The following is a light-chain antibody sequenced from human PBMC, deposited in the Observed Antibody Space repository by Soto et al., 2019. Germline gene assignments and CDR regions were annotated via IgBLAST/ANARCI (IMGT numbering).Light chain of an antibody. J-gene: IGKJ1*01. CDR2: EAS. CDR1: QSVRSW. CDR3: QQSYNSPQT. Sequence: DIQMTQSPATLSASVRDRATITCRASQSVRSWLAWYQQKPGKAPKLLIYEASTLQSGVPSRFSGSGSGTDFTLTISSLQPEDFATYSCQQSYNSPQTFGPGTKVDIK. V-gene: IGKV1-5*03.